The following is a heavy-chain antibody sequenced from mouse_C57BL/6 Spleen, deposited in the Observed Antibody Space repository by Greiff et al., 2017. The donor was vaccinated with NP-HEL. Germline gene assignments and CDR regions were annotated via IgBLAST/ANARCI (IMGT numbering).Heavy chain of an antibody. CDR2: IDSSDSYT. V-gene: IGHV1-59*01. Sequence: QVQLQQPGAELVRPGTSVKLSCKASGYTFTSYWMHWVKQRPGQGLEWIGVIDSSDSYTNYNQKFKGKATLTVDTSSSTAYMQLSSLTSEDSAVYYCANNWDDAMDYWGQGTSVTVSS. J-gene: IGHJ4*01. CDR3: ANNWDDAMDY. D-gene: IGHD4-1*01. CDR1: GYTFTSYW.